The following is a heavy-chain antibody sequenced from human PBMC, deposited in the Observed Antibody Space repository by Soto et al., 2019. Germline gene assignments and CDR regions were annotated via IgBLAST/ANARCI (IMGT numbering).Heavy chain of an antibody. CDR3: ARDQQLVHIGAGWFDP. D-gene: IGHD6-13*01. CDR1: GGSISSYY. J-gene: IGHJ5*02. CDR2: IYTSGST. Sequence: QVQLQESGPGLVKPSETLSLTCTVSGGSISSYYWSWIRQPAGKGLEWIGRIYTSGSTNYNPSLKGRVTMSVDTSKNQFSLKLSSVTAADTAVYYCARDQQLVHIGAGWFDPWGQGTLVTVSS. V-gene: IGHV4-4*07.